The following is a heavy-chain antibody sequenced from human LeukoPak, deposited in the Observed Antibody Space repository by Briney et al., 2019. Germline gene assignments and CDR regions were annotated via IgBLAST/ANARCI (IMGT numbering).Heavy chain of an antibody. CDR3: ARTGEGSCYDY. J-gene: IGHJ4*02. Sequence: GGSLRLSCAASGFTFSSYWMSWVRQAPGKGLEWVANIKQDGSEKYYVDSVKGRFTISRDNAKNTLYLQMNSLRAEDTAVYYCARTGEGSCYDYWGQGTLVTVSS. D-gene: IGHD2-15*01. CDR1: GFTFSSYW. CDR2: IKQDGSEK. V-gene: IGHV3-7*04.